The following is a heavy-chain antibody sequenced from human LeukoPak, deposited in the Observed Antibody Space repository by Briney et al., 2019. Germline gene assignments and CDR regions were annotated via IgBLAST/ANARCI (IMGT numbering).Heavy chain of an antibody. J-gene: IGHJ4*02. Sequence: GGSLRLSCAASGFSFSSYAMHWVRQAPGKGLEWMAVISYDGSNKYYADSVKGRFTISRDSSKNTLFLRMHILRAEDTAVYYCTTDPGDYEIYWGQGTLVTVSS. CDR3: TTDPGDYEIY. CDR1: GFSFSSYA. V-gene: IGHV3-30-3*01. D-gene: IGHD4-17*01. CDR2: ISYDGSNK.